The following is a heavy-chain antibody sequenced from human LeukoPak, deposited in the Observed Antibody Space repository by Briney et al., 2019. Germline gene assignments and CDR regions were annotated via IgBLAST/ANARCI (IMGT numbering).Heavy chain of an antibody. J-gene: IGHJ4*02. CDR3: ARDGSLPDY. Sequence: GGSLRLSCAASGCTFSNYWMHWVRQGPGKGLVWVSRINSDGSTSYADSVNGRFTIARDHAKNTLYLQMNSLRAEDTAVYYCARDGSLPDYWGQGTLVTVSS. CDR1: GCTFSNYW. CDR2: INSDGST. V-gene: IGHV3-74*01.